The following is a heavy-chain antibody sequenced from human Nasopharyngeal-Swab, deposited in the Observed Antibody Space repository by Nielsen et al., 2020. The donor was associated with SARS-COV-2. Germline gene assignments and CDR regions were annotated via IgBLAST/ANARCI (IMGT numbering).Heavy chain of an antibody. D-gene: IGHD3-16*02. CDR2: INHSGNT. V-gene: IGHV4-34*01. CDR3: ARGRLRRYYDYVWGTYRSDVFDI. J-gene: IGHJ3*02. Sequence: WIRQPPGKGLGWIGEINHSGNTNYNPSLKSRVTISLDTSKNQFSLKLTSVTAADTAVYYCARGRLRRYYDYVWGTYRSDVFDIWGQGTMVTVSS.